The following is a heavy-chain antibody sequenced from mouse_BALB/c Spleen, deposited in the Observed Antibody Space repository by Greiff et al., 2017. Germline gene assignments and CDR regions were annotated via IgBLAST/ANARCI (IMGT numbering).Heavy chain of an antibody. D-gene: IGHD2-3*01. CDR3: ARSFGYSYFDY. J-gene: IGHJ2*01. CDR1: GYSITSDYA. Sequence: EVQGVESGPGLVKPSQSLSLTCTVTGYSITSDYAWNWIRQFPGNKLEWMGYISYSGSTSYNPSLKSRISITRDTSENQFFLQLNSVTTEDTATYYCARSFGYSYFDYWGQGTTLTVSA. CDR2: ISYSGST. V-gene: IGHV3-2*02.